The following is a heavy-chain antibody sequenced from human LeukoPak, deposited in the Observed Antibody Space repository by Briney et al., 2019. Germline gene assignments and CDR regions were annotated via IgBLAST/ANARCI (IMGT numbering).Heavy chain of an antibody. CDR1: GGSFSGYY. D-gene: IGHD6-19*01. V-gene: IGHV4-34*01. Sequence: SETLSLTCAVYGGSFSGYYWSWIRQPPGKGLEWIGEINHSGSTNYNPSLKSRVTISVDTSKNQFSLKLSSVTAADTAVYYCASHRGGWYFGYPQHWGQGTLVTVSS. CDR3: ASHRGGWYFGYPQH. J-gene: IGHJ1*01. CDR2: INHSGST.